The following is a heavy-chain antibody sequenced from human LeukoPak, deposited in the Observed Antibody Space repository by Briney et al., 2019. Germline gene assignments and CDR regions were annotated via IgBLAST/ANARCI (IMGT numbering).Heavy chain of an antibody. CDR3: ARTTTVTPRYYYYGMDV. V-gene: IGHV3-21*01. D-gene: IGHD4-17*01. CDR2: ISSSSSYI. Sequence: GGSLRLSCAASGFTFSSYSMNWVRQAPGKGLEWVSSISSSSSYIYYADSVKGRFTISRDNAKNSLYLQMNSLRAEDTAAYYCARTTTVTPRYYYYGMDVWGQGTTVTVSS. J-gene: IGHJ6*02. CDR1: GFTFSSYS.